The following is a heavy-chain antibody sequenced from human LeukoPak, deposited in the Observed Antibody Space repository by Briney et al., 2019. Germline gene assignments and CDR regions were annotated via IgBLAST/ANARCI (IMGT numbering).Heavy chain of an antibody. V-gene: IGHV4-59*01. CDR3: ARGGSGWNYYYYYMDV. CDR2: IYYSGST. CDR1: GGSIRSYY. D-gene: IGHD6-19*01. J-gene: IGHJ6*03. Sequence: SETLSLTCTVSGGSIRSYYWSWIRQPPGKGLEWIAYIYYSGSTNYNPSLKSRVTISVDTSKNQFSLKLSSVTAADTAVYYCARGGSGWNYYYYYMDVWGKGTTVTIPS.